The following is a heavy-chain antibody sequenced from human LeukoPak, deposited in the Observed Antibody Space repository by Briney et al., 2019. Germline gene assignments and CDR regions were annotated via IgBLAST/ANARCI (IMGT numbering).Heavy chain of an antibody. CDR3: ARDLIIVGSSRAFDI. D-gene: IGHD1-26*01. CDR1: GFTFSSYA. Sequence: GGSLRLSCAASGFTFSSYAMSWVRQAPGKGLEWVSSISTGSNYIYYADSVKGRFTVSRDNAKNSLYLQMNSLRAEDTAVYYCARDLIIVGSSRAFDIWGQGTMVTVSS. V-gene: IGHV3-21*01. J-gene: IGHJ3*02. CDR2: ISTGSNYI.